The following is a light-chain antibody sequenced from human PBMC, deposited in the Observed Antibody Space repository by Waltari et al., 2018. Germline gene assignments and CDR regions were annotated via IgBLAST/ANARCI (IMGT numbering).Light chain of an antibody. CDR1: QSVTNY. V-gene: IGKV3-11*01. J-gene: IGKJ4*01. CDR3: QQRRDWPLT. Sequence: DIVFTPSPAILSLSPGERASLSCRASQSVTNYLAWYQQKPGQAPRLLIYDTSNRATGIQARFSGSGFGTDVTLTISSLEPEDFAVYYCQQRRDWPLTFGGGTKVEIK. CDR2: DTS.